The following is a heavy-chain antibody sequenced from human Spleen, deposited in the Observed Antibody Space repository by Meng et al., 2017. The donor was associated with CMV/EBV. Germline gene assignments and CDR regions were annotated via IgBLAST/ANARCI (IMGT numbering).Heavy chain of an antibody. Sequence: LSLTCAASGFTFSNYAMTWVRQAPGKGLEWVSIITSAASSTHYADSVKGRFTISRDNSKTTLYLQMNSLRADDTAVYYCAKAGPTILSSLDVWGQGTTVTVSS. D-gene: IGHD3-3*01. J-gene: IGHJ6*02. CDR1: GFTFSNYA. CDR2: ITSAASST. CDR3: AKAGPTILSSLDV. V-gene: IGHV3-23*01.